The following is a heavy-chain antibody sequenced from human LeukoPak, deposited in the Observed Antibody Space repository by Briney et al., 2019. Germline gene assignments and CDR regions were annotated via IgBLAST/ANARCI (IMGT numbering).Heavy chain of an antibody. CDR1: GFTFSSYA. V-gene: IGHV3-64*01. D-gene: IGHD1-1*01. CDR2: ISSNGGST. CDR3: ARRARNWTPGVDYYYYMDV. J-gene: IGHJ6*03. Sequence: GGSLRLSCAASGFTFSSYAMHWVRQAPGKGLEYVSAISSNGGSTYYANSVKGSFTISRDNSKNTLYPQMGSLRAEDMAVYYCARRARNWTPGVDYYYYMDVWGKGTTVTVSS.